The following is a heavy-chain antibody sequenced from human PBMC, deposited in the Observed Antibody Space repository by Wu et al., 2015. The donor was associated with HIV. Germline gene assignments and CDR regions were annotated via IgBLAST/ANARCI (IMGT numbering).Heavy chain of an antibody. V-gene: IGHV1-2*02. CDR2: INPNTGAT. D-gene: IGHD3-9*01. CDR1: GYTFSDYY. J-gene: IGHJ4*02. CDR3: ARDKRGYDVLTGYYIYFDH. Sequence: QVHLMQSGSEVKKPGASMKVSCKASGYTFSDYYIQWVRQVPGQGLEWMGWINPNTGATNYAQKFEDRVSMTRETSITTAYMELRSLRSDDTAVYFCARDKRGYDVLTGYYIYFDHWGPGKAGHRVL.